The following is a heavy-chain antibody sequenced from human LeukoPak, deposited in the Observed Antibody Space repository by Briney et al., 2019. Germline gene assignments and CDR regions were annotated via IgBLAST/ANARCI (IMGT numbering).Heavy chain of an antibody. CDR3: AKTARVPYY. Sequence: PSETLSLTCTVSGDSITSTYWSWIRQPPGKGLEYLGYIYYNGDTNYNPSLRRRLTLSLDMSKNQFSLKLTSVTAADTAVYFCAKTARVPYYWGQGILVTVSS. D-gene: IGHD3-16*01. J-gene: IGHJ4*02. CDR2: IYYNGDT. V-gene: IGHV4-59*08. CDR1: GDSITSTY.